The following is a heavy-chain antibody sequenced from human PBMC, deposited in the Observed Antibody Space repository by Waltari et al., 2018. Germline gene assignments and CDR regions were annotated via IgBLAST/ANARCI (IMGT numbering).Heavy chain of an antibody. J-gene: IGHJ6*02. CDR3: ARLQLEVVHGNFRKYYYYYGMDV. CDR1: GGTFSSYA. V-gene: IGHV1-69*01. Sequence: QVQLVQSGAEVKKPGSSVKVSCKASGGTFSSYAISWVRPAPGQGLEWMGGIIPIFGTANYAQKFQGRVTITADESTSTAYMELSSLRSEDTAVYYCARLQLEVVHGNFRKYYYYYGMDVWGQGTTVTVSS. CDR2: IIPIFGTA. D-gene: IGHD2-2*01.